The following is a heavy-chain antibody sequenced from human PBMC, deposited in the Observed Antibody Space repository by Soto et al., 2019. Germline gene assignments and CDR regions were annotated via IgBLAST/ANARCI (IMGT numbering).Heavy chain of an antibody. V-gene: IGHV1-69*06. CDR2: IIPVCSAA. D-gene: IGHD4-17*01. Sequence: QVQLVQSGAEVKKPGSSVRVSCKVSGGTFGSHTFTWVRQAPGQGLEWMGEIIPVCSAANYAQRFQDRVTITEDRSATTVYLELSRLTSADTATYYCARIETLTSHNTRVTDLDFWGQGTLVIVSS. CDR1: GGTFGSHT. CDR3: ARIETLTSHNTRVTDLDF. J-gene: IGHJ4*02.